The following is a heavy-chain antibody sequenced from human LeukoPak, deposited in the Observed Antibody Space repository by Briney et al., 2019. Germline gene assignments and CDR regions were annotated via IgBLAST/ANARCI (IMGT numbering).Heavy chain of an antibody. V-gene: IGHV4-39*01. CDR1: GGSISSSSYY. CDR3: ARGEGYDFWSGYHDAFDI. Sequence: SETLSLTCTVSGGSISSSSYYWGWIRQPPGKGLEWIGSFYYSGSTYYNPSLKSRVTISVDTSKNQFSLKLSSVTAADTAVYYCARGEGYDFWSGYHDAFDIWGQGTMVTVSS. D-gene: IGHD3-3*01. J-gene: IGHJ3*02. CDR2: FYYSGST.